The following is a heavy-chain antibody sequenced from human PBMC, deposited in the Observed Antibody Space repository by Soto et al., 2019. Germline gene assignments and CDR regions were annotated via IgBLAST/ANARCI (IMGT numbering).Heavy chain of an antibody. CDR1: GYTFTSFG. J-gene: IGHJ3*01. D-gene: IGHD2-2*01. Sequence: QVQLVQSGAVVEKPGASVKVSCKTSGYTFTSFGISWVRQAPGQGLEWIGWFNTYNDKRKYSQKLQGRVSMTTETSTNTVYMELRSLTSDDTAVYYCVRDRMVAVPAGHDTFDFWGQGTMVTVSS. V-gene: IGHV1-18*01. CDR2: FNTYNDKR. CDR3: VRDRMVAVPAGHDTFDF.